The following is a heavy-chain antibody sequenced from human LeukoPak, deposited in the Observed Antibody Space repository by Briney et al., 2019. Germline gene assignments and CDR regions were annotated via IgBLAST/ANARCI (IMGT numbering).Heavy chain of an antibody. V-gene: IGHV4-4*02. CDR3: ARGGWELPEGYFDF. J-gene: IGHJ4*02. CDR2: IYHSGST. D-gene: IGHD1-26*01. CDR1: GGSISSSNW. Sequence: PSETLSLTCAVSGGSISSSNWWSWVRQPPGKGLERIGEIYHSGSTNYNPSLKSRVTISVDKSKNQFSLKLSSVTAADTAVYYCARGGWELPEGYFDFWGQGTLVTVSS.